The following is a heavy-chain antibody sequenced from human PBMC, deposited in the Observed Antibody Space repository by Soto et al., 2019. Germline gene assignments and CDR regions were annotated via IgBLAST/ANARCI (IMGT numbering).Heavy chain of an antibody. CDR1: GYTFTSYD. Sequence: QVQLVQSGAEVKKPGASVKVSCKASGYTFTSYDINWVRKATGQGLEGMGWMNPNSGNTGYAQKFHGRATMTRNTSISTAYMELSSLRSEDTAVYYCAREKTSYGMDVWGQGTTVTVSS. V-gene: IGHV1-8*01. J-gene: IGHJ6*02. CDR3: AREKTSYGMDV. CDR2: MNPNSGNT.